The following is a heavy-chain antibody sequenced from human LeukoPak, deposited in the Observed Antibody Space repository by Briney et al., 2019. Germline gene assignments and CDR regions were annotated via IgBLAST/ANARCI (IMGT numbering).Heavy chain of an antibody. Sequence: SVKVSCKASGGTFSSYTFSWVRQAPGQGLEWMGGITPISGTINYAQMLQGRVTITADESTSTAYMELTGLRSEDTAVYYCARGGRRQWLVPGYFDLWGRGTLVTVSS. J-gene: IGHJ2*01. D-gene: IGHD6-19*01. CDR2: ITPISGTI. CDR3: ARGGRRQWLVPGYFDL. CDR1: GGTFSSYT. V-gene: IGHV1-69*13.